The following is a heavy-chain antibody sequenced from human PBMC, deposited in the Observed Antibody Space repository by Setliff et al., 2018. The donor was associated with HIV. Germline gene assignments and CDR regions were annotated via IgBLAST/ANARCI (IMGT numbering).Heavy chain of an antibody. CDR2: ISPSGSYI. CDR1: GFSFNTYN. D-gene: IGHD2-21*02. Sequence: GGSLRLSCTASGFSFNTYNMNWVRQAPGKGLEWVSSISPSGSYIYYADSMKGRFTISRDNTKNSLYLQMNSLRVEDTAVYYCARGDTTPIYPNYMDVWGKGTTVTVSS. J-gene: IGHJ6*03. V-gene: IGHV3-21*01. CDR3: ARGDTTPIYPNYMDV.